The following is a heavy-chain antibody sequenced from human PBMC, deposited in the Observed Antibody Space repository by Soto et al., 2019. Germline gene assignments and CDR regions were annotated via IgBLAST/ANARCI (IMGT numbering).Heavy chain of an antibody. V-gene: IGHV3-23*01. J-gene: IGHJ6*03. CDR1: GFTFSSYA. Sequence: EVQLLESGGGLVQPGGSLRLSCAASGFTFSSYAMSWVRQAPGKGLEWVSAISGSGGSTYYADSVKGRFTISRDNSKNTLYLQMNSLRAEDTAVYDCAKGPRHKYYYYYYMDVLGKGTTVTVSS. CDR2: ISGSGGST. CDR3: AKGPRHKYYYYYYMDV.